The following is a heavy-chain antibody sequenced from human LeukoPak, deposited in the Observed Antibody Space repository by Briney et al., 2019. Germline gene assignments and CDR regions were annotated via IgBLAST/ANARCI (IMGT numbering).Heavy chain of an antibody. CDR2: IRNSGASA. Sequence: GGSLSLSCAASGFTLKNYAMSWVRQATGEGLELVSSIRNSGASAYYADSVKGLSIISRADSKKIPSLQKDRLRGEETAVYYCARDLAWGAFDYWGQGALVTVSS. CDR1: GFTLKNYA. V-gene: IGHV3-23*05. J-gene: IGHJ4*02. D-gene: IGHD7-27*01. CDR3: ARDLAWGAFDY.